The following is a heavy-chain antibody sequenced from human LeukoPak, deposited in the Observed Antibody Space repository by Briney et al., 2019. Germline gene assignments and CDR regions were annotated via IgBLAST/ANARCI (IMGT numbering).Heavy chain of an antibody. Sequence: SETLSLTCTVSGGSISSSSYYWGWIRQPPGKGLEWIGSIYYSGSTYYNPSLKSRVTISVGTSKNQFSLKLSSVTAADTAVYYCARYDYVWGSYRFSFDYWGQGTLVTVSS. V-gene: IGHV4-39*01. J-gene: IGHJ4*02. D-gene: IGHD3-16*02. CDR2: IYYSGST. CDR3: ARYDYVWGSYRFSFDY. CDR1: GGSISSSSYY.